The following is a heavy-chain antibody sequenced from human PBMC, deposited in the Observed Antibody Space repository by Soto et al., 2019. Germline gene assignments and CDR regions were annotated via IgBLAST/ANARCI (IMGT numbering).Heavy chain of an antibody. D-gene: IGHD6-6*01. CDR2: ISGSGGST. CDR3: ASPQGGTSSYYYYYGLDV. V-gene: IGHV3-23*01. Sequence: GGSLRLSCAASGFTFSSYAMSWVRQAPGKGLEWVSAISGSGGSTDYADSVKGRFTISRDNSKNTLYLQMNSLRAEDTAVYYCASPQGGTSSYYYYYGLDVWGQGTTVTVSS. CDR1: GFTFSSYA. J-gene: IGHJ6*02.